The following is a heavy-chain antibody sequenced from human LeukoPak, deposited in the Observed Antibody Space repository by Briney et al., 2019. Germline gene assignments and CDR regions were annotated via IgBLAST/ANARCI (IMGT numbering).Heavy chain of an antibody. CDR2: ISSSSSYI. Sequence: GGSLRLSCAASGFTFSSYSMNWVRQAPGKGLEWVSSISSSSSYIYYADSVKGRFTISRDNAKNSLYLQMNSLRAEDTAVYYCAREPYYYGSGSWYFDYWGQGTLVTVSS. J-gene: IGHJ4*02. CDR1: GFTFSSYS. D-gene: IGHD3-10*01. CDR3: AREPYYYGSGSWYFDY. V-gene: IGHV3-21*01.